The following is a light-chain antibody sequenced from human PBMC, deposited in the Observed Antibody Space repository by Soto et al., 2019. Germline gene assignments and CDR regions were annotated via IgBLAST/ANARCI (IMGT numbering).Light chain of an antibody. Sequence: DRRLLTFRASQTVERWMAFYQQKPGKAPTLLISDGSTLERGGPSRFSGSGSATEFTLTISGLQPDDFATDYCQQHKDYVCTFGQGTKVDIK. J-gene: IGKJ2*02. CDR3: QQHKDYVCT. CDR2: DGS. CDR1: QTVERW. V-gene: IGKV1-5*01.